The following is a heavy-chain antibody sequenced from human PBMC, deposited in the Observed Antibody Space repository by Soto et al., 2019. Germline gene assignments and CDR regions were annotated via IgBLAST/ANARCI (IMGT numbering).Heavy chain of an antibody. Sequence: TSETLSLTCTVSGGSISSYYWSWIRQPPGKGLEWIGYIYYSGSTNYNPSLKSRVTISVDTSKNQFSLKLSSVTAADTAVYYCGGQLGLGVLAVTGWFAPGGRGPLVTVSS. V-gene: IGHV4-59*01. CDR3: GGQLGLGVLAVTGWFAP. J-gene: IGHJ5*02. CDR2: IYYSGST. D-gene: IGHD3-16*01. CDR1: GGSISSYY.